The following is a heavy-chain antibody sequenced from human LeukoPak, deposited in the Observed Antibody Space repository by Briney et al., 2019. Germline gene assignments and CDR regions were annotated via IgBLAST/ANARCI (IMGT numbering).Heavy chain of an antibody. CDR2: IYYSGST. CDR1: GGSISSGDYY. Sequence: PSQTLSLTCTVSGGSISSGDYYWSWIRQPPGKGLEWIGYIYYSGSTYYNPSLKSRVTISVDTSKNQFSLKLSSVTAADTAVYYCARVGIQGYYYYYYMDVWGKGTTVTVSS. D-gene: IGHD6-13*01. V-gene: IGHV4-30-4*08. CDR3: ARVGIQGYYYYYYMDV. J-gene: IGHJ6*03.